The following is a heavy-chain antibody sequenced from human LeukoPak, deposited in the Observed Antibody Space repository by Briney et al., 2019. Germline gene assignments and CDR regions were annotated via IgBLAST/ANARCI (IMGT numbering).Heavy chain of an antibody. J-gene: IGHJ3*02. CDR3: ARDPYDFWSGPSRNDAFDI. Sequence: GGSLRLSCAASGFTFSDYYMSWIRQAPGKGLEWVSYISSSGSTIYYADSVKGRFTISRDNAKNSLYLQMNSLGAEDTAVYYCARDPYDFWSGPSRNDAFDIWGQGTIVTVSS. CDR2: ISSSGSTI. V-gene: IGHV3-11*04. D-gene: IGHD3-3*01. CDR1: GFTFSDYY.